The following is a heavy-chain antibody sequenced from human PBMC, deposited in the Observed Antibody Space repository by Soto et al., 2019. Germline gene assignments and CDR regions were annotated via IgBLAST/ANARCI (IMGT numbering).Heavy chain of an antibody. CDR2: IWYDGSNK. J-gene: IGHJ4*02. D-gene: IGHD6-6*01. CDR1: GFTFSSYG. V-gene: IGHV3-33*01. CDR3: ARGYITSSGYFDY. Sequence: GGSLRLSCAASGFTFSSYGMHWVRQAPGKGLEWVAVIWYDGSNKYYADFVKGRFTISRDNSKNTLYLQMNSLRAEDTAIYYCARGYITSSGYFDYWGQGTLVTVSS.